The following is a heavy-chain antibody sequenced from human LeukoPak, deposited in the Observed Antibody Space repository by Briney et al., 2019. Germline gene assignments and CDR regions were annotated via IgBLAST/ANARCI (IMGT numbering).Heavy chain of an antibody. V-gene: IGHV3-23*01. D-gene: IGHD2-2*01. CDR2: IGASGGTI. CDR3: AKDPGRYCSSSSCYVSSFSGYFEY. CDR1: GFTFHSYA. Sequence: GGSLRLPCAGYGFTFHSYAMSWVRQAPGKGLEWVSTIGASGGTIYYADSVKGRFTISRDNSKNTLYLQMNSLRADDTAVYYCAKDPGRYCSSSSCYVSSFSGYFEYWGQGTLVTVSS. J-gene: IGHJ4*02.